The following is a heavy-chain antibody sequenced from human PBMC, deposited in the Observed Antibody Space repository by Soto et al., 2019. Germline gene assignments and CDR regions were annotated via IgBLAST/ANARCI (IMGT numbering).Heavy chain of an antibody. J-gene: IGHJ3*02. CDR3: ARASLYCSSTSCYISAFDI. CDR1: GGSISSGGYY. V-gene: IGHV4-31*03. CDR2: IYYSGST. D-gene: IGHD2-2*02. Sequence: SETLSLTCTVSGGSISSGGYYWSWIRQHPGKGLEWIGYIYYSGSTYYNPSLKSRVTISVDTSKNQFSLKLSSVTAADTAVYYCARASLYCSSTSCYISAFDIWGQGTMVTVSS.